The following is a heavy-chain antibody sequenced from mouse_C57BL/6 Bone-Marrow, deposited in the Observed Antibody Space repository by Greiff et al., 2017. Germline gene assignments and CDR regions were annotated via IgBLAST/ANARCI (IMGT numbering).Heavy chain of an antibody. D-gene: IGHD1-1*01. Sequence: EVKLVESGGGLVKPGGSLKLSCAASGFTFSSYTMSWVRQTPEKRLQWVAAISGGGGNTYYPDSVKGRFIISRDNDKNILYLQMSSLRSEDTALYYCSRQVTTVLATKYFDVWGTGTTVTVSS. CDR3: SRQVTTVLATKYFDV. CDR2: ISGGGGNT. CDR1: GFTFSSYT. V-gene: IGHV5-9*01. J-gene: IGHJ1*03.